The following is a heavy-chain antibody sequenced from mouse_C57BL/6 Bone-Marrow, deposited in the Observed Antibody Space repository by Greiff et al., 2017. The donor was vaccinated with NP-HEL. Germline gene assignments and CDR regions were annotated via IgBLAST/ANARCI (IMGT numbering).Heavy chain of an antibody. Sequence: VQLQQSGAELARPGASVKMSCKASGYTFTSYTMHWVKQRPGQGLEWIGYINPSSGYTKYNQKFKDKATLTADKSSSTAYMQLSSLTSEDSAVYYCARQEVYYGSSFYYAMDYWGQGTSVTVSS. V-gene: IGHV1-4*01. CDR2: INPSSGYT. CDR3: ARQEVYYGSSFYYAMDY. J-gene: IGHJ4*01. CDR1: GYTFTSYT. D-gene: IGHD1-1*01.